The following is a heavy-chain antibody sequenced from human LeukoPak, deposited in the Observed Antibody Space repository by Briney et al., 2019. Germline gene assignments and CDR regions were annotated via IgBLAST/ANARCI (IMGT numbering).Heavy chain of an antibody. Sequence: KPSETLSLTCAVSGGSISSGGYPWSWIRQPPGKGLEWIGYIYHSGSTYYNPSLKSRVTISVDRSKNQFSLKLSSVTAADTAVYYCARVQWSRSGSYSPLFDYWGQGTLVTVSS. D-gene: IGHD3-10*01. CDR1: GGSISSGGYP. V-gene: IGHV4-30-2*01. CDR3: ARVQWSRSGSYSPLFDY. CDR2: IYHSGST. J-gene: IGHJ4*02.